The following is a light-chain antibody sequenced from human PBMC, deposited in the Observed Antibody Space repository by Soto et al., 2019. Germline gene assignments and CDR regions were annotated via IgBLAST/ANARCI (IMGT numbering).Light chain of an antibody. CDR2: SAS. J-gene: IGKJ2*01. CDR1: QSISTY. CDR3: QQSYNTPPYT. Sequence: DIQMTQSPSSLSASVGDRVTITCRASQSISTYLNWYQHKPGKAPKLLIYSASSLQSGVPSRFSGSGSGTDFSLTISSLQPEDFATYYCQQSYNTPPYTFGQGTKLEIK. V-gene: IGKV1-39*01.